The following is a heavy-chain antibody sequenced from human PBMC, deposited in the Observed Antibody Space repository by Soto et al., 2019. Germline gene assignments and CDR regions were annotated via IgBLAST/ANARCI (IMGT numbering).Heavy chain of an antibody. J-gene: IGHJ4*02. V-gene: IGHV3-21*01. CDR2: ISSSSSYI. D-gene: IGHD7-27*01. CDR1: GFTFSSYS. Sequence: GGSLRLSCAASGFTFSSYSMNWVRQAPGKGLEWVSSISSSSSYIYYADSVKGRFTISRDNAKNSLYLQMNSLRAEDTAVYYCAREFLITGDMIDYWGQGTLVTVSS. CDR3: AREFLITGDMIDY.